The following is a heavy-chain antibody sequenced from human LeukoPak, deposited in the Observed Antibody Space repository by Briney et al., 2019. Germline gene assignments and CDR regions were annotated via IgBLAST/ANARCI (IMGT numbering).Heavy chain of an antibody. Sequence: ASVKVSCEASGGTFSSYAISWVRQAPGQGLEWMGRIIPIFGIANYAQKFRGRVTITADKSTSTAYMELSSLRSEDTAVYYCARGIVATTEAPYYYYGMDVWGQGTTVTVSS. CDR2: IIPIFGIA. CDR1: GGTFSSYA. D-gene: IGHD5-12*01. CDR3: ARGIVATTEAPYYYYGMDV. J-gene: IGHJ6*02. V-gene: IGHV1-69*04.